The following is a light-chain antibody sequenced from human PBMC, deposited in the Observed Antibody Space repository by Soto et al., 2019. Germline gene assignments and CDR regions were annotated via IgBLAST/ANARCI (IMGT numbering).Light chain of an antibody. J-gene: IGKJ4*01. Sequence: DIHLTQSPSSLSAAVGDRVTITCRASQAILTYLNWLQQKAGKAPEALIYDASGLRSGVPSRFTGRGSATDFTLTITSLQREGAGSYFCQQTFSPDVTFGGGTKV. CDR2: DAS. V-gene: IGKV1-39*01. CDR3: QQTFSPDVT. CDR1: QAILTY.